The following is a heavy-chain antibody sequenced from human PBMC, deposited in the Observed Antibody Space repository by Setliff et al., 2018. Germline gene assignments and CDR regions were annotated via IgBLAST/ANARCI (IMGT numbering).Heavy chain of an antibody. D-gene: IGHD2-2*03. J-gene: IGHJ5*02. V-gene: IGHV3-7*03. CDR1: GFSISGRW. Sequence: PGGSLRLSCAASGFSISGRWMSWVRQAPGKGLEWVANIKEDGSEQYYVHSVRGRFTVSRDNARNLVFLEMNSLRGEDTAVYYCARDGYPGTSWGQGTLVTVSS. CDR3: ARDGYPGTS. CDR2: IKEDGSEQ.